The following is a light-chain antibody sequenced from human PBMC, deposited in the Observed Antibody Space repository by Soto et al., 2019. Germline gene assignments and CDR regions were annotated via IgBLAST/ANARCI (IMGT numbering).Light chain of an antibody. Sequence: QTVLTQPASVSGSPGQSIAMSCTGTSSDVGPYNYVSWYQHHPGKAPKLLIYEVTKRPSGVSNRFSGSKSGNTASLTISGLQAEDEADYYCSSYTTSSTLVFGGGTKVTVL. CDR3: SSYTTSSTLV. J-gene: IGLJ3*02. CDR1: SSDVGPYNY. V-gene: IGLV2-14*01. CDR2: EVT.